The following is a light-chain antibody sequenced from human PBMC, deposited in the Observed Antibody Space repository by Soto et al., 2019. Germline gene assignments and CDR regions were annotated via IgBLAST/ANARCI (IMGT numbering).Light chain of an antibody. V-gene: IGKV1-5*03. CDR2: KAS. CDR1: QSISSW. J-gene: IGKJ1*01. CDR3: QQYKSYSVCT. Sequence: DIQMTQSPSTLSASVGDSVTITCRASQSISSWLAWYQQKPGKAPKLLIYKASSLESGVRSRFSGSGPGTEFTLAIRSLKPDDFATYDCQQYKSYSVCTFGQGTKVETK.